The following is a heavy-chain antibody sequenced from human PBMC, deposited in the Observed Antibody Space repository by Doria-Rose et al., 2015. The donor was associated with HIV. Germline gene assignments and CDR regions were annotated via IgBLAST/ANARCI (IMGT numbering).Heavy chain of an antibody. Sequence: VQLQESGPGLVKPPQTPSLNCTVSGDSISSSGFYWNWIRHLPGKGLEWIGYIYYSGSAYYNPSLKSRLTISVDTSKNQFSLALRSVTAADTAVYYCARGGGYDPGLYWGQGNLVTVSS. CDR2: IYYSGSA. J-gene: IGHJ4*02. V-gene: IGHV4-31*03. D-gene: IGHD5-12*01. CDR1: GDSISSSGFY. CDR3: ARGGGYDPGLY.